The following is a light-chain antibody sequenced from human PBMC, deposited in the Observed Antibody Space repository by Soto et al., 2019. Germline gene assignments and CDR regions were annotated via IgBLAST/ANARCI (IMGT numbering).Light chain of an antibody. CDR3: CSYAGSYTGV. CDR2: DVS. CDR1: SSDVGGYNY. V-gene: IGLV2-11*01. J-gene: IGLJ1*01. Sequence: QSALTQPRSVSGSPGQSVTISCTGTSSDVGGYNYVSWYQQHPGKAPKLMIYDVSQRPSGVPDRFSGSRSGNTASLTISGLQTEDEADYYCCSYAGSYTGVFGTGTKLTVL.